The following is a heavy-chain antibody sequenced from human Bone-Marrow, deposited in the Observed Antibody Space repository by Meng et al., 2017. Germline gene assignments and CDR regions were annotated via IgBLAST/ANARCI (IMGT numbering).Heavy chain of an antibody. V-gene: IGHV3-21*01. J-gene: IGHJ4*02. CDR2: ISSSSSYI. CDR3: TGGRFDY. CDR1: GFTFSSYI. Sequence: GESLKISCEASGFTFSSYIMNWVRPAPGKGLEWVSSISSSSSYIYYADSVKGRFTISRDSSENTVYLQMSSLRPEDTAVYYCTGGRFDYWGQGTLVTVSS.